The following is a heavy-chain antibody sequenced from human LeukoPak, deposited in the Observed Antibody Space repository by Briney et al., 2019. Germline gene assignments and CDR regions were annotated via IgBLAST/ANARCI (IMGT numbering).Heavy chain of an antibody. Sequence: ASVKVSCKASGYSFTGHYIHWVRQAPGQGLEWMGWINPNSGDTKYAQKFLGRVTMTRDTSISTAYMELSRLRSEDTAVYYCAREYYYDSSGTDYYHYYMDVWGKGTTVTISS. CDR1: GYSFTGHY. D-gene: IGHD3-22*01. CDR2: INPNSGDT. CDR3: AREYYYDSSGTDYYHYYMDV. J-gene: IGHJ6*03. V-gene: IGHV1-2*02.